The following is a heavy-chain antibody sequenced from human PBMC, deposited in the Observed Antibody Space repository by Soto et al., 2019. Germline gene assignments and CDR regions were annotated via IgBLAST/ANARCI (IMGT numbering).Heavy chain of an antibody. J-gene: IGHJ6*02. CDR1: GDSVSSNSAA. D-gene: IGHD5-12*01. Sequence: PSQTLSLTCAISGDSVSSNSAAWNWIRQSPSRGLEWLGRTYYRSKWYNDYAVSVKSRITINPDTSKNQFSLQLNSVTPEDTAVYYCARASEGYXGYELGRPSHYYYGMDVWGQGTTVTVSS. V-gene: IGHV6-1*01. CDR3: ARASEGYXGYELGRPSHYYYGMDV. CDR2: TYYRSKWYN.